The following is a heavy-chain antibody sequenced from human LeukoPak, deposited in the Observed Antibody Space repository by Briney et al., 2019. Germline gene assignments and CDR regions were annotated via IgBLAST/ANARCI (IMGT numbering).Heavy chain of an antibody. CDR3: ARSSGWYLDYYYMDV. Sequence: SETLSLTCTVSGGSISSYYWSWIRQPPGKGLEWIGYIYYSGCTNYNPSLKSRVTISVDTSKNQFSLKLSSVTAADTAVYYCARSSGWYLDYYYMDVWGKGTTVTVSS. D-gene: IGHD6-19*01. CDR1: GGSISSYY. J-gene: IGHJ6*03. V-gene: IGHV4-59*01. CDR2: IYYSGCT.